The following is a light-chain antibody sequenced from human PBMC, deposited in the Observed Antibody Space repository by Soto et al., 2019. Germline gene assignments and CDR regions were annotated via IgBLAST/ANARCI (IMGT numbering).Light chain of an antibody. J-gene: IGLJ2*01. V-gene: IGLV4-69*01. CDR2: LNSDGSH. Sequence: QPVLTQSPSASASLGDSVKLTCTLSSGHSSYAIAWHQQQPEKGPRYLMKLNSDGSHSKGDGIPDRFSGSSSGAERYLTISSLQSEDEADYYCQTWDTGIRVVFGGGTKLTVL. CDR3: QTWDTGIRVV. CDR1: SGHSSYA.